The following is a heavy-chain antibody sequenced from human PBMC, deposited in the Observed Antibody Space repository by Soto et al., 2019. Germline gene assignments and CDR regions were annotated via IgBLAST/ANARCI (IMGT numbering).Heavy chain of an antibody. CDR3: ARVSRLLAEVPAAIGWFDP. V-gene: IGHV4-31*03. CDR2: IYYSGST. CDR1: GGSISSGGYY. Sequence: QVQLQESGPGLVKPSQTLSLTCTVSGGSISSGGYYWSWIRQHPGKGLEWIGYIYYSGSTYYNPSLKSRVTISVDTSKNQFSLKLSSVTAADTAVYYCARVSRLLAEVPAAIGWFDPWGQGTLVTVSS. D-gene: IGHD2-2*01. J-gene: IGHJ5*02.